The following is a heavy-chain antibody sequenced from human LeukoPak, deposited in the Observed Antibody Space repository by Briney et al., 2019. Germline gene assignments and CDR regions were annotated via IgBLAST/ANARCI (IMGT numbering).Heavy chain of an antibody. CDR1: GFTFSDYY. CDR3: VRERFHGSGAPKFDF. D-gene: IGHD3-10*01. Sequence: GGPLRLSCAASGFTFSDYYMSWIRQAPGKGLEWVSYISSSGSTIYYADSVKGRFTISRDNAKNSLNLQVNSLRAEDTAVYYCVRERFHGSGAPKFDFWGQGTLVTVSS. CDR2: ISSSGSTI. V-gene: IGHV3-11*04. J-gene: IGHJ4*02.